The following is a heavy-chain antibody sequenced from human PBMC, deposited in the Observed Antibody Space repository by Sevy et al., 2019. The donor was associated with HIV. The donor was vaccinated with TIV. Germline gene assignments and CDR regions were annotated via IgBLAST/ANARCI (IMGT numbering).Heavy chain of an antibody. J-gene: IGHJ4*02. CDR3: VREEWGRGYSYGLIDY. CDR2: IIPIFGTA. D-gene: IGHD5-18*01. V-gene: IGHV1-69*13. Sequence: ASVKVSCKASGGTFSSYAISWVRQAPGQGLEWMGGIIPIFGTANYAQKFQGRVTITADESTSTAYMELSSLRSEDTAVYYCVREEWGRGYSYGLIDYWGQGTLVTVSS. CDR1: GGTFSSYA.